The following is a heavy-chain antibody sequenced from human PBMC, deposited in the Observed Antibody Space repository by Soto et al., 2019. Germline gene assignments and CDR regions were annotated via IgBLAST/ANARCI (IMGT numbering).Heavy chain of an antibody. D-gene: IGHD6-19*01. Sequence: QVQLVESGGGVVQPGRSLRLSCAASGFTFSSYGMHWFRQAPGKGLEWVAVIWYDGSNKYYADSVKGRFTISRDNSKNTLYLQMNSLRAEDTAVYYCAREGIAVAGAAFDYWGQGTLVTVSS. V-gene: IGHV3-33*01. CDR3: AREGIAVAGAAFDY. J-gene: IGHJ4*02. CDR1: GFTFSSYG. CDR2: IWYDGSNK.